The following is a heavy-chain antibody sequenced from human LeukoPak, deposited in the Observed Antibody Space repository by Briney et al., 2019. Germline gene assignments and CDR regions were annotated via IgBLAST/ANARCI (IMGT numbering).Heavy chain of an antibody. CDR1: GYTFTSYD. CDR3: AKPHRKPIAALPYPYYFDY. J-gene: IGHJ4*02. V-gene: IGHV1-8*01. Sequence: ASVKVSCKASGYTFTSYDINWVRQATGQGLEWMGWMNPNSGNTGYAQKFQGRVTMTRNTSISTAYMELSSLRSEDTALYYGAKPHRKPIAALPYPYYFDYWGQGTLVTVSS. CDR2: MNPNSGNT. D-gene: IGHD6-6*01.